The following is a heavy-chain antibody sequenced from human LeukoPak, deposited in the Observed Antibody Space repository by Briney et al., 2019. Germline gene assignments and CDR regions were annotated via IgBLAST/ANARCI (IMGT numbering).Heavy chain of an antibody. D-gene: IGHD3-10*01. CDR2: ISYDGSNE. CDR1: GFXFSGYA. J-gene: IGHJ4*02. Sequence: PGGSLRLSCAASGFXFSGYAMHWVRQAPGKGLEWVAVISYDGSNEYYADSVKGRFTISRDNSKNTLYLQMNSLSVEDTAVYYCARVGYYASGPFSYFDYWGQGTLVTVSS. V-gene: IGHV3-30-3*01. CDR3: ARVGYYASGPFSYFDY.